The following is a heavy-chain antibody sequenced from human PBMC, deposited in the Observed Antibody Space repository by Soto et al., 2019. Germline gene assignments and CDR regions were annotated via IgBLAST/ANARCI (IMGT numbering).Heavy chain of an antibody. V-gene: IGHV3-66*01. CDR2: IYSGGST. CDR3: ARDPWAADY. D-gene: IGHD3-16*01. CDR1: GFTVSTKY. Sequence: EVQLVESVGGLVQPVGSLRLSCAASGFTVSTKYMNWVRQAPGKGLEWVSVIYSGGSTFYADSVRGRFTISRDNSKNTVDLQMNSLRAEDTAVDYCARDPWAADYWGQGTLVTVSS. J-gene: IGHJ4*02.